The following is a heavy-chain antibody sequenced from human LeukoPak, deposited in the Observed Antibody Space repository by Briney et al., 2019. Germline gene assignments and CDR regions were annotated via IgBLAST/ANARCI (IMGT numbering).Heavy chain of an antibody. J-gene: IGHJ5*02. CDR1: GFTFSNHG. CDR2: IISSSRST. D-gene: IGHD2-2*01. CDR3: AKVYDNQLLFNWFDP. V-gene: IGHV3-23*01. Sequence: GGSLRLSCAASGFTFSNHGMNWVRQAPGKGLEWVSGIISSSRSTYYADSVKGRFTISRDNSKNTLYLQMNSLRAEDTAVYYCAKVYDNQLLFNWFDPWGQGTLVTVSS.